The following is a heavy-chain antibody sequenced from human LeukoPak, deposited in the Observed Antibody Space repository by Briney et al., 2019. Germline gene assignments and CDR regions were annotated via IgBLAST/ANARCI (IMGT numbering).Heavy chain of an antibody. J-gene: IGHJ5*02. V-gene: IGHV3-21*01. CDR2: ISSSSSYI. D-gene: IGHD3-10*01. CDR1: GFTFSSYS. Sequence: GGSLRLSCAASGFTFSSYSINWVRQAPGKGLEWVSSISSSSSYIYYADSVKGRFTISRDNAKNSLYLQMNSLRAEDTAVYYCARDMVRGAHSPFDPWGQGTLVTVSS. CDR3: ARDMVRGAHSPFDP.